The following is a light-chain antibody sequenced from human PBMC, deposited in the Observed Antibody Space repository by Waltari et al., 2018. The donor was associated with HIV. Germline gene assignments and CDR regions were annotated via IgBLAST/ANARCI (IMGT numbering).Light chain of an antibody. CDR3: QVCVDNSVI. CDR2: DDS. J-gene: IGLJ2*01. Sequence: SYVLTQPPSVSVAPGQTPRIPWGGNSVGSKSVHWYQQKSGQAPVLVVYDDSDRPSGIPERFSGSNSGNTATLTISRVEDGDEADYYCQVCVDNSVIFAGGTRLTVL. CDR1: SVGSKS. V-gene: IGLV3-21*02.